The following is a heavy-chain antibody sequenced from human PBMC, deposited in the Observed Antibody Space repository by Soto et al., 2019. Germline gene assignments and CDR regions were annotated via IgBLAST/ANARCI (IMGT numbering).Heavy chain of an antibody. CDR2: IIPIFDTT. Sequence: QLHLVQSGAEVKKPGSSLKVSCKASGGTFSNSGISWVRQAPGQGLEWMGGIIPIFDTTNYAQKLQGRITIIADESTNTFYMELSNLSSADTGVYYCARAPILVSVTLHENYFDSWGQVTLVTVSS. J-gene: IGHJ4*02. CDR1: GGTFSNSG. CDR3: ARAPILVSVTLHENYFDS. V-gene: IGHV1-69*01. D-gene: IGHD2-21*02.